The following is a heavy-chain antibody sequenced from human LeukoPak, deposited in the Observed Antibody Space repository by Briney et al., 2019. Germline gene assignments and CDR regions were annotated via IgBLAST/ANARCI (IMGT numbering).Heavy chain of an antibody. D-gene: IGHD3-22*01. CDR1: GGSFSGYY. CDR3: ARSRDTSGYYYYFDY. Sequence: PSETLSLTCAVYGGSFSGYYWSWIRQPPGKGLEWIGYISYSGGTNYNPSLKSRVTISVDTSKNQFSLKLSSVTAADTAVYYCARSRDTSGYYYYFDYWGQGTLVAVSS. J-gene: IGHJ4*02. V-gene: IGHV4-59*01. CDR2: ISYSGGT.